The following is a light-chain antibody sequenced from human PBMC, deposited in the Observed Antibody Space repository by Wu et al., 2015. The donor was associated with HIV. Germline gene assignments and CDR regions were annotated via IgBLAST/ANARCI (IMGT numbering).Light chain of an antibody. Sequence: EIVLTQSPATLSVSPGERATLSCRASQSINSDFLAWYQQKPGQAPRLVIFAASIPATGIPDRFSGAGSGTNFSLTISRVEPEDFGVFYXHQYGTSPXPFGGGTRVDVK. CDR2: AAS. CDR1: QSINSDF. CDR3: HQYGTSPXP. J-gene: IGKJ4*01. V-gene: IGKV3-20*01.